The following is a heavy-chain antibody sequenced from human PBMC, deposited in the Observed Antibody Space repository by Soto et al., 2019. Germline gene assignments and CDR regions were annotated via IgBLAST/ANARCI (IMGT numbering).Heavy chain of an antibody. CDR3: ARFSGGSYNTYYFYYGMDV. V-gene: IGHV1-18*04. CDR1: GYTFTSYG. CDR2: ISAYNGNT. J-gene: IGHJ6*02. D-gene: IGHD2-15*01. Sequence: ASVKVSCKASGYTFTSYGISWVRQAPGQGLEWMGWISAYNGNTKYAQDLQGRVTMTTDTSTSTAYMELRSLRSDDTAMYYCARFSGGSYNTYYFYYGMDVWGQGTTVTVSS.